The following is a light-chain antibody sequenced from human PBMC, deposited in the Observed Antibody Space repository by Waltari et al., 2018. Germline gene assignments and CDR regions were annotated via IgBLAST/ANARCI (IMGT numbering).Light chain of an antibody. J-gene: IGKJ1*01. CDR1: QSLVHSNGNTY. Sequence: VVMTQSPLSLPITPGQPASISCRSSQSLVHSNGNTYLSWDQQKPGQPPRRLIYEVSKQDSGVPDRFSGSGAGTDFTLKISRVEAEDVGVYYCGQGTHLPTFGQGTKVEIK. CDR3: GQGTHLPT. V-gene: IGKV2-30*02. CDR2: EVS.